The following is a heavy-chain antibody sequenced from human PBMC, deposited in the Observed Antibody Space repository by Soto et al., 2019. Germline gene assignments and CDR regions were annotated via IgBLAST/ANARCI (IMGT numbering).Heavy chain of an antibody. CDR2: ISSSSSYI. Sequence: EVQLVESGGGLVKPGGSLRLSCAASGFTFSSYSMNWVRQAPGKGLEWVSSISSSSSYIYYADSVKGRFTISRDNAKNSLYLQMNSLRAEDTAVYYCARDPGKYYYGSGSYSPAYYFDYWGQGTLVTVSS. CDR1: GFTFSSYS. J-gene: IGHJ4*02. D-gene: IGHD3-10*01. CDR3: ARDPGKYYYGSGSYSPAYYFDY. V-gene: IGHV3-21*01.